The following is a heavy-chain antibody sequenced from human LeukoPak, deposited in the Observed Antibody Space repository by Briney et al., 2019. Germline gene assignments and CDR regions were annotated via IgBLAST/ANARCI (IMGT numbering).Heavy chain of an antibody. CDR3: ASTTTVTTLPYYYYGMDV. J-gene: IGHJ6*02. D-gene: IGHD4-17*01. V-gene: IGHV4-59*01. Sequence: SETLSLTCTVSGGSISSYYWSRIRQPPGKGLEWIGYIYYSGSTNYNPSLKSRVTISVDTSKNQFSLKLSSVTAADTAVYYCASTTTVTTLPYYYYGMDVWGQGTTVTVSS. CDR1: GGSISSYY. CDR2: IYYSGST.